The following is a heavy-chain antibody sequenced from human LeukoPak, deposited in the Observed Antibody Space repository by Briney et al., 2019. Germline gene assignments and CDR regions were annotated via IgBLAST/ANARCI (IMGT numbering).Heavy chain of an antibody. CDR2: ILYDGSMQ. V-gene: IGHV3-30*03. CDR1: GFTFSSYS. CDR3: ARAHNWKYGTFDY. Sequence: GGSLRLSCAASGFTFSSYSMHWVRQAPGKGLEWLAVILYDGSMQYYAESMKGRLTISRDNAKNSLYLQMNSLRVEDTAVYYCARAHNWKYGTFDYWGQGTLVTVSS. D-gene: IGHD1-7*01. J-gene: IGHJ4*02.